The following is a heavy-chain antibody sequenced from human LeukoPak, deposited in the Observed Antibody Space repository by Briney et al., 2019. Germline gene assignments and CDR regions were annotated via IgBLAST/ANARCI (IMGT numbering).Heavy chain of an antibody. CDR2: ISYDGSNK. Sequence: GGSLRLSCAASGFTFSSYAMHWVRQAPGKGLEWVAVISYDGSNKYYADSVKGRFTISRDNSKNTLYLQMNSLRAEDTAVYYCARDGYCSSTSCYYYYYYGMDVWGKGTTVTVST. D-gene: IGHD2-2*03. V-gene: IGHV3-30*04. J-gene: IGHJ6*04. CDR3: ARDGYCSSTSCYYYYYYGMDV. CDR1: GFTFSSYA.